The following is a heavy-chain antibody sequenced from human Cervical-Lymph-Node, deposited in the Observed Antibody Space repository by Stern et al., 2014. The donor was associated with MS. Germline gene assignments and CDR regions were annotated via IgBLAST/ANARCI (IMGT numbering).Heavy chain of an antibody. CDR2: ISGIGGST. CDR1: GFTFSSYA. V-gene: IGHV3-23*04. J-gene: IGHJ4*02. Sequence: VQLVESGGGLVPPGGSLRLSCAASGFTFSSYALSWVRQAPGKGLEWVSAISGIGGSTYSAASVQGRFTISRDHSTNTPYLPINSLRAEDTAVYYCAKSTVTSLSDYWGQGTLVTVSS. CDR3: AKSTVTSLSDY. D-gene: IGHD4-17*01.